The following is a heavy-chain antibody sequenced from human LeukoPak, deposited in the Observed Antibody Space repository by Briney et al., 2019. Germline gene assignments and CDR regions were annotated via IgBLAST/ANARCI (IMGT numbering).Heavy chain of an antibody. CDR1: GFTFGDHA. J-gene: IGHJ6*02. Sequence: GRSLRLASTASGFTFGDHAMSWVRPAPGEGLEWVGFIRSKAYGGTTEYAASVKGRFIISRDDSKSIAYLQMNSLKTEDTAVYYCTRGPIQVWLYYGMDVWGQGTTVIVSS. D-gene: IGHD5-18*01. CDR3: TRGPIQVWLYYGMDV. V-gene: IGHV3-49*04. CDR2: IRSKAYGGTT.